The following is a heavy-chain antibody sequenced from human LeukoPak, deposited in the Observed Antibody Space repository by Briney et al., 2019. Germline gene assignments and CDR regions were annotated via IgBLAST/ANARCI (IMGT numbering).Heavy chain of an antibody. J-gene: IGHJ6*03. CDR2: ISGTGSDV. CDR3: VKGSGTHYYFYYMDV. D-gene: IGHD1-26*01. V-gene: IGHV3-21*04. CDR1: GFSFITYA. Sequence: GGSRRLSCAASGFSFITYAMNWVRQAPGKGLEWVSGISGTGSDVGDADSVKGRFTGSRETSKRTVYLQMSGLRVDDTATYYCVKGSGTHYYFYYMDVWGKGTPVTVS.